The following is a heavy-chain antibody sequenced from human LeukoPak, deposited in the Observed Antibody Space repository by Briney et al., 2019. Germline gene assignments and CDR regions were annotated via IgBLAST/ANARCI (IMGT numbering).Heavy chain of an antibody. CDR3: AGIVAGYFDY. Sequence: SETLSLTCAVYGGSFSGYYWSWIRQPPGKGLEWIGEINHSGSTNYNPSLKSRVTISVDTSKNQFSLKLSSVTAADTAVYYCAGIVAGYFDYWGQGTLVTVSS. V-gene: IGHV4-34*01. CDR2: INHSGST. CDR1: GGSFSGYY. D-gene: IGHD5-12*01. J-gene: IGHJ4*02.